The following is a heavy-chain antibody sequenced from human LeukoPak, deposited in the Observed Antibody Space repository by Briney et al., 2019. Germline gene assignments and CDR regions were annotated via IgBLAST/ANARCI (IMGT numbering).Heavy chain of an antibody. CDR2: INHSGST. Sequence: SETLSLTCVLYGGSSSNYYWSWIRQPPGKGLEWIGEINHSGSTNYNPSLKSRVTISVDTSKNQFSLKLTSVTAADTAVYFCARRGPPRTLLRGVKSGWFDPWGQGTLVTVSS. D-gene: IGHD3-10*01. CDR1: GGSSSNYY. CDR3: ARRGPPRTLLRGVKSGWFDP. J-gene: IGHJ5*02. V-gene: IGHV4-34*01.